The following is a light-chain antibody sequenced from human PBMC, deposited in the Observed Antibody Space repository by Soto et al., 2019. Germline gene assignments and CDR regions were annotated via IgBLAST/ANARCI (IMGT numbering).Light chain of an antibody. CDR3: QSYDSTLSGSG. J-gene: IGLJ3*02. Sequence: QSVLTQPPSVSGAPGQRVTISCTGSSFNIGAGYDVYWYQQLPGTAPKLIIYGNSNRPSGVPDRFSGSKSGTSASLAITGLQAEDEADYFCQSYDSTLSGSGFGGGTKLTVL. CDR2: GNS. V-gene: IGLV1-40*01. CDR1: SFNIGAGYD.